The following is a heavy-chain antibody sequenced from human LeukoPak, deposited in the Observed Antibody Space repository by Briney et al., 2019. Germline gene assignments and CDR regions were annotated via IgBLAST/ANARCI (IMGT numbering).Heavy chain of an antibody. D-gene: IGHD1-26*01. Sequence: PSETLSLTCTVSGGSISSSSYYWGWIRQPPGKGLEWIGSIYYSGSTYYNPSLKSRVTISVDTSKNQFSLKLSSVTAADTAVYYCARGQPAWEPHDAFDIWGQGTMVTVSS. J-gene: IGHJ3*02. CDR3: ARGQPAWEPHDAFDI. CDR2: IYYSGST. CDR1: GGSISSSSYY. V-gene: IGHV4-39*07.